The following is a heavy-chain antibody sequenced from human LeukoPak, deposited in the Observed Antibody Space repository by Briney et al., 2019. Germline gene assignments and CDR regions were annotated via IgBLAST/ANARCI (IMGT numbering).Heavy chain of an antibody. CDR2: ITPSLNIA. CDR1: GGTFSNFA. D-gene: IGHD4-17*01. J-gene: IGHJ2*01. CDR3: ARGNGDYGGRLGGYFDL. V-gene: IGHV1-69*10. Sequence: SVKVSCKASGGTFSNFAISWVRQAPGQGLEWMGRITPSLNIADYTQRFQDRVTITADTSTSTVYMELSSLRSEDTAVYYCARGNGDYGGRLGGYFDLWGRGTLVTVSS.